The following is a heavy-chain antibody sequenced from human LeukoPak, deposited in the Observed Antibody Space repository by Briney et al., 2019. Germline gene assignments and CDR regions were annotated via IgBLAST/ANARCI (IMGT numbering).Heavy chain of an antibody. Sequence: ASVKVSCKASGYTFTSYYMHWVRQAPGQGLEWMGIINPSGGSTSYAQKFQGRVTMTRDTSTSTVYMELSSLRSEDTAVYYCARDRGPIAVAGPNEYNWFDPWGQGTLVTVSS. CDR1: GYTFTSYY. J-gene: IGHJ5*02. D-gene: IGHD6-19*01. V-gene: IGHV1-46*01. CDR3: ARDRGPIAVAGPNEYNWFDP. CDR2: INPSGGST.